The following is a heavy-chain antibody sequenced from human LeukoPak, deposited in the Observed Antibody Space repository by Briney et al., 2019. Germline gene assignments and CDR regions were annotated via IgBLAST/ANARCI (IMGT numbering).Heavy chain of an antibody. CDR1: GGSFSGYY. CDR3: ARGADSSYKYFDY. D-gene: IGHD3-22*01. V-gene: IGHV4-34*01. Sequence: SETLSLTCAVYGGSFSGYYWSWIRQPPGKGLEWIGEINHSGSTNYNPSLKSRVTISVDTSKNQFSLKLSSVTAADTAVYYCARGADSSYKYFDYWGQGTLVTVSS. J-gene: IGHJ4*02. CDR2: INHSGST.